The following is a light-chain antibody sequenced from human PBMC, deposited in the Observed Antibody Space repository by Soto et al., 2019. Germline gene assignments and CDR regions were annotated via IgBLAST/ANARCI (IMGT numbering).Light chain of an antibody. CDR1: ETVSNNY. V-gene: IGKV3-20*01. CDR3: QQCVSLPRT. CDR2: SAF. J-gene: IGKJ1*01. Sequence: EIVLTQSPGTLSLSPGERATLSCRASETVSNNYLAWYQQKPGQAPRLLIYSAFSRATGIPDRFSGSASGTDYTLTISRLEPEDFAVYYCQQCVSLPRTFGQGTKVEVK.